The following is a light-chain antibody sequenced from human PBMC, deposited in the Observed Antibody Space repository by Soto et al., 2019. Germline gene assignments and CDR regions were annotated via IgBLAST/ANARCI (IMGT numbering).Light chain of an antibody. CDR3: QSYDSRLSAVV. CDR1: SSNIGAGYD. Sequence: QSVLTQPPSVSGAPGQRVTISCTGSSSNIGAGYDVHWYQQLPGTAPKLLIYVNSNRPSGVPDRFSGSKSGTSASLAITGLQAEDEADYYCQSYDSRLSAVVFGGGTKPTVL. V-gene: IGLV1-40*01. CDR2: VNS. J-gene: IGLJ2*01.